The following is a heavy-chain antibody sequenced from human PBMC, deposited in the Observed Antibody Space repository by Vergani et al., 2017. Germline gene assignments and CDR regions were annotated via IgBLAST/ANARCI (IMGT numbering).Heavy chain of an antibody. J-gene: IGHJ4*02. V-gene: IGHV4-34*01. CDR3: ARGSCLGGSCYKPLFDY. D-gene: IGHD2-15*01. Sequence: QVQLQQWGAGLLKPSETLSLTCAVYGGSFSGYYWSWIRQPPGKGLEWIGEINHSGSTNDNPSLKSRVTISVDTSKNQFSLKMSSVTAADTAVYYCARGSCLGGSCYKPLFDYWGQGILVTVSS. CDR2: INHSGST. CDR1: GGSFSGYY.